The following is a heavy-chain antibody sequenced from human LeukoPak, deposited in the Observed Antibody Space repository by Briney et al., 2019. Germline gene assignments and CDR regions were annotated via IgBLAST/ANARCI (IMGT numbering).Heavy chain of an antibody. CDR1: DDSFSSHY. V-gene: IGHV4-59*11. CDR2: ISYIGST. D-gene: IGHD4-17*01. Sequence: SETMSLACAVSDDSFSSHYWTWIRQPPGKGLEWIGYISYIGSTNYNPSLKSRVTISIDTSRNQFSLRLSSVTAADTAVYYCARDLVTVTKGFDIWGQGTMVSVSS. J-gene: IGHJ3*02. CDR3: ARDLVTVTKGFDI.